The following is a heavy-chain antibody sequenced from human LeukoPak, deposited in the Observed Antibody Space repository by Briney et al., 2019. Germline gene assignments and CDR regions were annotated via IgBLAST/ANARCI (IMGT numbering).Heavy chain of an antibody. Sequence: GGSLRLSCVASGFTFSTYDMNWVRQAPGKGLEWVSAITSTSNHINYADSVKGRFTISRDSANNSLYLQMNSLRAEDTAVYYCAKTTGGNAYDYIDYWGQGTLVTVSS. CDR3: AKTTGGNAYDYIDY. CDR1: GFTFSTYD. CDR2: ITSTSNHI. D-gene: IGHD5-12*01. V-gene: IGHV3-21*01. J-gene: IGHJ4*02.